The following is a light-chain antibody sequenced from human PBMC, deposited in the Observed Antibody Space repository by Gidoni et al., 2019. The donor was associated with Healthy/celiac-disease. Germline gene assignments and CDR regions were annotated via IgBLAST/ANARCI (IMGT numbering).Light chain of an antibody. Sequence: DIVMTQSPDSLAVSLGERATINCKSSRSVLYSSNNKNYLAWYQQKPGQPPKLLIYWASTRESGVPDRFSGSGSGTDFTLTISSLQAEDVAVYYCQQDYSTPRTFGGGTKVEIK. CDR2: WAS. V-gene: IGKV4-1*01. CDR1: RSVLYSSNNKNY. CDR3: QQDYSTPRT. J-gene: IGKJ4*01.